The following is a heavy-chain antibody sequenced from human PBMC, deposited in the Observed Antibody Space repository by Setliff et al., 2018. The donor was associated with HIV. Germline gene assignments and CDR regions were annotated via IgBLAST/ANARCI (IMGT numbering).Heavy chain of an antibody. CDR3: ARGQLAAYYYYYMDV. V-gene: IGHV1-69*13. D-gene: IGHD6-6*01. J-gene: IGHJ6*03. CDR1: GGTFGNSA. Sequence: GASVKVSCKASGGTFGNSAISWVRQAPGQGLEWLGRIIPLYGTANYAQKLQGRVTITADESTNTAFLELDSLRSEDTAVYYCARGQLAAYYYYYMDVWGKGTTVTVSS. CDR2: IIPLYGTA.